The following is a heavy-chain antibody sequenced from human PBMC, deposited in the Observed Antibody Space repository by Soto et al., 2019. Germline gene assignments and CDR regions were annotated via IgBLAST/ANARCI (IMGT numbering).Heavy chain of an antibody. V-gene: IGHV3-23*01. Sequence: LRLSCAASGFTFSSYAMSWVRQAPGKGREWVSAISGSGGSTYYADSVKGRFTISRDNSKNTLYLQMNSLRAEDTAVYYCAKCFLTRYSSGPRDYYYYGMDVWGQGTTVTVSS. CDR2: ISGSGGST. CDR3: AKCFLTRYSSGPRDYYYYGMDV. CDR1: GFTFSSYA. D-gene: IGHD6-19*01. J-gene: IGHJ6*02.